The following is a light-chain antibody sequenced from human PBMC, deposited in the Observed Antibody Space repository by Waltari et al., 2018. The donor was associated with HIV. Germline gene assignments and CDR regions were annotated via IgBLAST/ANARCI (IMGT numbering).Light chain of an antibody. CDR1: TSDPDLYRY. J-gene: IGLJ1*01. Sequence: QSALPQPASVSGSPGQSITIPCNGTTSDPDLYRYVSWDRPLPGEGPQHLLYDVFHRASGISVRFSGSRSGGAASLTSSRLQTDDDGEYFCSSFTRMGGVFGPGT. CDR2: DVF. CDR3: SSFTRMGGV. V-gene: IGLV2-14*01.